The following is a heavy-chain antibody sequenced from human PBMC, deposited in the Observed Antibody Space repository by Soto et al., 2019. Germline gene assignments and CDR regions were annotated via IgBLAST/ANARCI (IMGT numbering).Heavy chain of an antibody. J-gene: IGHJ4*02. CDR1: GYTFTSYD. V-gene: IGHV1-8*01. CDR2: MNPNSGNT. D-gene: IGHD1-20*01. Sequence: GASVKVSCKASGYTFTSYDINWVRQATGQGLEWMGWMNPNSGNTGYAQKFQGRVTMTRNTSISTAYMELSSLSSEDTAVYYCARRYNWNQRHFDYWGQGTLVTVSS. CDR3: ARRYNWNQRHFDY.